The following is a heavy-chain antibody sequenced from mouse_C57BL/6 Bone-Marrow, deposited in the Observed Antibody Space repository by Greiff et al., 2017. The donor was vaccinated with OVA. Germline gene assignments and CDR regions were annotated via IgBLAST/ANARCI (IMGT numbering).Heavy chain of an antibody. D-gene: IGHD1-1*01. V-gene: IGHV1-69*01. CDR1: GYTFTSYW. J-gene: IGHJ2*01. Sequence: VQLQQPGAELVMPGASVKLSCKASGYTFTSYWMHWVKQRPGQGLEWIGEIDPSDSYTNYNQKFKGKSTLTVDKSSSTAYMQLSSLTSENSAVDYCAREEFDYYGSSYDFDYGGQGTTLTVSS. CDR2: IDPSDSYT. CDR3: AREEFDYYGSSYDFDY.